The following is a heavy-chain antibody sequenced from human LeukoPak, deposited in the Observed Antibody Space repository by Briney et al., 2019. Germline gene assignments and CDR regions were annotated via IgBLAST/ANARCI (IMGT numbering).Heavy chain of an antibody. Sequence: GGSLRLSCAASGFTFSSYRMNWVRQAPGKGLEWVSVISNGGAGTYYADSVKGRFTISRDNSKSTLYLQMSSLRAEDTAVYYCAKDHGTNVYDPFDYWGQGTLVTVSS. CDR3: AKDHGTNVYDPFDY. CDR2: ISNGGAGT. J-gene: IGHJ4*02. CDR1: GFTFSSYR. D-gene: IGHD2-8*01. V-gene: IGHV3-23*01.